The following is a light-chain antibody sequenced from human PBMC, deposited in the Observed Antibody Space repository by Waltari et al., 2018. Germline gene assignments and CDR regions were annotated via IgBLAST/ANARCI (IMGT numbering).Light chain of an antibody. CDR2: TTS. CDR1: QCITRY. Sequence: DIQMTQSPSSLSASVGDSVTITCRASQCITRYLIWSQLKPGKAPKLLIYTTSTLQSDIPSGFSGSGSGTEFTLTISSLQPEEFATYYCQQSFNTSRTFGQGTKLEIK. CDR3: QQSFNTSRT. J-gene: IGKJ2*01. V-gene: IGKV1-39*01.